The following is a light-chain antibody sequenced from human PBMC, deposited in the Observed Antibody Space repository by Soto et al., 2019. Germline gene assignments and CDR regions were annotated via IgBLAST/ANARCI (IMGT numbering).Light chain of an antibody. CDR3: SSYAGSNNLV. CDR2: EVS. J-gene: IGLJ3*02. CDR1: SSDVGGYNY. Sequence: QSPLTQPPSASGSPGQSVTISCTGTSSDVGGYNYVSWYQQHPGKAPKLMIYEVSKRPSGVPDRFPGSKSGNTASLTVSGLQAEDEADYYCSSYAGSNNLVFGGGTKLTVL. V-gene: IGLV2-8*01.